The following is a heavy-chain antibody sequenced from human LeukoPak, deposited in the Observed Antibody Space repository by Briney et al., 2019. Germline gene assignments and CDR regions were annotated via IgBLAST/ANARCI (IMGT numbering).Heavy chain of an antibody. Sequence: GGSLRLSCAASGFTFSNAWMSWVRQAPGKGLEWVGCIKSKTDGVTTDYAAPVKGRFTISRDDSKNTLYLQMNSLKTEDTAVYYCTTDPRGTMVRGVIRWGQGTLVTVSS. CDR3: TTDPRGTMVRGVIR. V-gene: IGHV3-15*01. CDR2: IKSKTDGVTT. CDR1: GFTFSNAW. J-gene: IGHJ4*02. D-gene: IGHD3-10*01.